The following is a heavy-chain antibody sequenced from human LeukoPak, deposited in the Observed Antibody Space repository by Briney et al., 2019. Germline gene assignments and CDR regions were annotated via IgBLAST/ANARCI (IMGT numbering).Heavy chain of an antibody. J-gene: IGHJ6*02. V-gene: IGHV3-74*01. CDR3: TRVQAGRSGLMDV. Sequence: GGSLRLSCAASGFSLSGYWMHWVRQAPGKGLVWVSRIGPDGTGITYADSVKGRFTISRDIAKNTVYLQMNSLRAEDAALYYCTRVQAGRSGLMDVWGRGTTVTVSS. D-gene: IGHD2-8*02. CDR1: GFSLSGYW. CDR2: IGPDGTGI.